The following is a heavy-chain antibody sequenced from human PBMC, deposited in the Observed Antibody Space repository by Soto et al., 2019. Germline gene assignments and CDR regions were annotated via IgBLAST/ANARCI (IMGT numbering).Heavy chain of an antibody. CDR2: IDHSGTT. V-gene: IGHV4-38-2*01. D-gene: IGHD6-19*01. CDR1: GFSISSGYY. CDR3: ARGRQWLSRSNWFDP. J-gene: IGHJ5*02. Sequence: PSETLSLTCAVSGFSISSGYYWGWIRQPPGKGLEWIGNIDHSGTTYYNPSLKSRVTISADTSKNQFSLTLTFVTAADTALYFCARGRQWLSRSNWFDPWGQGTLVTVSS.